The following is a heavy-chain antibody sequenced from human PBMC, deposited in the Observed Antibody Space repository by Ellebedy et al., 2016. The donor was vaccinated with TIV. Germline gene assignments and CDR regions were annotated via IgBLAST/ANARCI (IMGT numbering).Heavy chain of an antibody. Sequence: GESLKISCAASGFTFANYAMTWVRQVPGKGLEWFSSISGRDGRTSYTDSAKGRFTISRDNSKNKLFLQMNNLRVEDTAMYYCARDDALDGGYLDSWGQGTLVTVSS. J-gene: IGHJ4*02. CDR3: ARDDALDGGYLDS. CDR2: ISGRDGRT. V-gene: IGHV3-23*01. CDR1: GFTFANYA. D-gene: IGHD3-16*01.